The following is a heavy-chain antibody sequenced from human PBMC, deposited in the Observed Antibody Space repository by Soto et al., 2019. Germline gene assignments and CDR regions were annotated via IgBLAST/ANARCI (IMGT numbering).Heavy chain of an antibody. V-gene: IGHV3-53*01. D-gene: IGHD3-22*01. Sequence: GESLEISCAASGFTVSSNYMSWVRQAPGKGLEWVSVIYSGGSTYYADSVKGRFTISRDNSKNTLYLQMNSLRAEDTAVYYCASHFYDSSGYYYGSRFDYWGQGTLVTVSS. CDR1: GFTVSSNY. J-gene: IGHJ4*02. CDR2: IYSGGST. CDR3: ASHFYDSSGYYYGSRFDY.